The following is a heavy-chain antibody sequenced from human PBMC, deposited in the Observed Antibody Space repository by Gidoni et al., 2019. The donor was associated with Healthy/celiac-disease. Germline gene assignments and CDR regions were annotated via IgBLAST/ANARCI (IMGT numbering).Heavy chain of an antibody. CDR3: ARVGIVVVVAATPYFDY. Sequence: DVQLVASGGGLVQPGGSLRLSCAASRFPVSSYWMGWVRQAPGKGLEWVANIKQDGSEKYYVDSVKGRFTISRDNAKNSLYLQMNSLRAEDTAVYYCARVGIVVVVAATPYFDYWGQGTLVTVSS. CDR2: IKQDGSEK. D-gene: IGHD2-15*01. V-gene: IGHV3-7*01. CDR1: RFPVSSYW. J-gene: IGHJ4*02.